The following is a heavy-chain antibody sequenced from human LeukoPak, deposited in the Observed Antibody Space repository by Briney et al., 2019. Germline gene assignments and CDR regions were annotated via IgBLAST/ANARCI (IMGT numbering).Heavy chain of an antibody. Sequence: RGSLRLSCAASGFTFSSYSMNWIRQAPGKGLEWVSSISSSTSYIYYADSVKGRFTISKDNAKNSLYLQMNSLRAEDTAEYYCARAGGSTVSHSDYWGQGTLVIVSS. D-gene: IGHD4-17*01. J-gene: IGHJ4*02. V-gene: IGHV3-21*01. CDR3: ARAGGSTVSHSDY. CDR1: GFTFSSYS. CDR2: ISSSTSYI.